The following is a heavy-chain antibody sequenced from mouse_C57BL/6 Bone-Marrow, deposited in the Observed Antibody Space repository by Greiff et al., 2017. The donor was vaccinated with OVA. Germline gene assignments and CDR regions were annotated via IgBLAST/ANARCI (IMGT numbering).Heavy chain of an antibody. D-gene: IGHD2-10*02. J-gene: IGHJ4*01. CDR1: GFTFSSYG. V-gene: IGHV5-6*02. CDR2: ISSGGSYT. Sequence: DVKLVESGGDLVKPGGSLKLSCAASGFTFSSYGMSWVRQTPDKRLEWVATISSGGSYTYYPDSVKGRFTISRDNAKNTLYLQMSSLKSEDTAMYYCAGGVWFPLDYWGQGTSVTVSS. CDR3: AGGVWFPLDY.